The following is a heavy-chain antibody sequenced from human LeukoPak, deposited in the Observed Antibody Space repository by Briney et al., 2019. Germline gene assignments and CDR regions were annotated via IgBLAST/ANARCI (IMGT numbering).Heavy chain of an antibody. CDR1: GGTFSSYA. CDR2: IIPIFGTA. J-gene: IGHJ3*02. V-gene: IGHV1-69*13. Sequence: ASVKVSCKASGGTFSSYAISWVRQAPGQGLEWMGGIIPIFGTANYAQKFQGRVTITADESTSTAYMELSSLRSEDTAVYYCARPSPAITIFGVVISRGAFDIWGQGTMVTVSS. D-gene: IGHD3-3*01. CDR3: ARPSPAITIFGVVISRGAFDI.